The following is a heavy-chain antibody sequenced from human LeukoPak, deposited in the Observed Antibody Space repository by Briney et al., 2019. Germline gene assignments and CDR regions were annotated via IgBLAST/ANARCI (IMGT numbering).Heavy chain of an antibody. CDR2: INPNSGDT. Sequence: ASVKVSCKASGYTFTGYYMHWVRQAPGQGLEWMGWINPNSGDTKYSQKFQGRVTMTRDTSISTAYMELSRLRSDDTAVYYCARDGEYYYGDCPRGIDYWGQGTLVTVSS. CDR3: ARDGEYYYGDCPRGIDY. CDR1: GYTFTGYY. V-gene: IGHV1-2*02. J-gene: IGHJ4*02. D-gene: IGHD4-17*01.